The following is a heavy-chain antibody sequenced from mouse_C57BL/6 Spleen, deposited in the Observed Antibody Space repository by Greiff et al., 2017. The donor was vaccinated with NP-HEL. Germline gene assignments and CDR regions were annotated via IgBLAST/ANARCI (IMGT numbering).Heavy chain of an antibody. D-gene: IGHD1-2*01. V-gene: IGHV5-17*01. J-gene: IGHJ1*03. CDR2: ISSGSSTI. Sequence: VQLQQSGGGLVKPGGSLKLSCAASGFTFSDYGMHWVRQAPEKGLEWVAYISSGSSTIYYADTVKGRFTISRDNAKNTLFLQMTSLRSEDTAMYYCARYHTTAWYFDVWGTGTTVTVSS. CDR3: ARYHTTAWYFDV. CDR1: GFTFSDYG.